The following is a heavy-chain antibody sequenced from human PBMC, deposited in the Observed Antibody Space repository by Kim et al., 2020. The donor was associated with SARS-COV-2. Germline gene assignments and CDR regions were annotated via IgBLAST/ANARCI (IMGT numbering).Heavy chain of an antibody. V-gene: IGHV4-39*01. CDR3: ARSLSRDAFDI. J-gene: IGHJ3*02. Sequence: SYNPSLKRRVTIAVDTSKRHVSLKLSSVTAADTAVYYCARSLSRDAFDIWGQGTMVTVSS.